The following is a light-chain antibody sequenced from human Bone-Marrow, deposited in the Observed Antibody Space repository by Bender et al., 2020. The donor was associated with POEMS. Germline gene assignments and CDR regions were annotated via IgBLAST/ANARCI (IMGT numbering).Light chain of an antibody. CDR2: ENV. V-gene: IGLV1-51*01. J-gene: IGLJ2*01. CDR3: GTWDTTLRGVV. Sequence: QSVLTQPPSISAAPGQKVTISCSGSSSNIEKNYVSWFQQVPGTGPKLLIRENVRRPSGIPDRFSASRSGTSATLDISGLQTADEADYYCGTWDTTLRGVVFGGGTKLTVL. CDR1: SSNIEKNY.